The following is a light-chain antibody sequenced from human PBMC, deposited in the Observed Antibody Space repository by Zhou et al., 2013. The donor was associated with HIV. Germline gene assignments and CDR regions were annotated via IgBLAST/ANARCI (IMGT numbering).Light chain of an antibody. CDR2: SAS. CDR1: QRITNNF. CDR3: QQCGSSLWT. J-gene: IGKJ1*01. Sequence: EIVLTQSPGTLSLSAGERATLSCRATQRITNNFLAWYQQKPGQAPRLLISSASSRATGIPDRFSGSGSGTDFTLTISRLEPEDFAVYYCQQCGSSLWTFGQGTKVELK. V-gene: IGKV3-20*01.